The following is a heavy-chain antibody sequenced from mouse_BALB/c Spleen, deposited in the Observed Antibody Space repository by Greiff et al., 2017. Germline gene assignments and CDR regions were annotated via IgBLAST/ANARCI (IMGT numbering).Heavy chain of an antibody. CDR3: ARDRGNGNYPFAY. CDR1: GFTFSDYY. J-gene: IGHJ3*01. CDR2: ISDGGSYT. D-gene: IGHD2-1*01. Sequence: EVHLVESGGGLVKPGGSLKLSCAASGFTFSDYYMYWVRQTPEKRLEWVATISDGGSYTYYPDSVKGRFTISRDNAKNNLYLQMSSLKSEDTAMYYCARDRGNGNYPFAYWGQGTLVTVSA. V-gene: IGHV5-4*02.